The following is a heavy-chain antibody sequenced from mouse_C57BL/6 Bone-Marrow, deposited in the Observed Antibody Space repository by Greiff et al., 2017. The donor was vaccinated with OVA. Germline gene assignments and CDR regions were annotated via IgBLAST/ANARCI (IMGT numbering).Heavy chain of an antibody. CDR1: GYTFTSYW. J-gene: IGHJ2*01. D-gene: IGHD1-1*01. CDR2: IHPNSGST. CDR3: ARGGGSSFYFDY. Sequence: QVQLQQPGAELVKPGASVKLSCKASGYTFTSYWMHWVKQRPGQGLEWIGMIHPNSGSTNYNEKFKSKATLTVDTSSSTAYMQLSSLTSEDSAVCYCARGGGSSFYFDYWGQGTTLTVSS. V-gene: IGHV1-64*01.